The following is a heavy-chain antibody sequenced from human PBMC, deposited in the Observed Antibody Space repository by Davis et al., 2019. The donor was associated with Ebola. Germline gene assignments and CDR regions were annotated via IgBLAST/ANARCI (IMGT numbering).Heavy chain of an antibody. V-gene: IGHV1-18*01. CDR1: GYTFISYG. CDR3: ARDWMVRGVDY. CDR2: INGYNGNT. Sequence: AASVKVSCKASGYTFISYGISWVRQAPGQGLEWMGWINGYNGNTNYAQKLQGRVTMTTDTSTSTAYMELRSLRSDDKAVYYCARDWMVRGVDYWGQGTLVTVSS. D-gene: IGHD3-10*01. J-gene: IGHJ4*02.